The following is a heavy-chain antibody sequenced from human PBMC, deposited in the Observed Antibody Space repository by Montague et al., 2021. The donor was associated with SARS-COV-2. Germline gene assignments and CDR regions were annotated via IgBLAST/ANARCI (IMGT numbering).Heavy chain of an antibody. CDR3: WRREIRPLQYLEEFDY. V-gene: IGHV4-39*02. CDR1: GASITSTSYY. D-gene: IGHD1-14*01. CDR2: LYSPGST. J-gene: IGHJ4*02. Sequence: SETRSLTCTVSGASITSTSYYWGWIRQPPGKGLEWIGNLYSPGSTYYNPSLKSRGTISVDKSKNHFSLNLTSVTAADTAIYYCWRREIRPLQYLEEFDYWGQGTLVTVSS.